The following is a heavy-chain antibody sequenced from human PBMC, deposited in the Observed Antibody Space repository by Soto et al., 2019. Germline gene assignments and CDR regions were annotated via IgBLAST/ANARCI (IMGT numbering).Heavy chain of an antibody. D-gene: IGHD2-2*03. CDR2: INPNSGGT. J-gene: IGHJ6*01. CDR3: ERGAPPLDIVVVRDVGYYGTDV. V-gene: IGHV1-2*04. Sequence: QVQLVQSGAEVKKPGASVKVSCKASGYTFTGYYMHWVRQAPGQGLEWMGWINPNSGGTNYAQKFQGWVTMTRDTSISTALMERSRLRSDDTAVYYCERGAPPLDIVVVRDVGYYGTDVWGQGTTVTASS. CDR1: GYTFTGYY.